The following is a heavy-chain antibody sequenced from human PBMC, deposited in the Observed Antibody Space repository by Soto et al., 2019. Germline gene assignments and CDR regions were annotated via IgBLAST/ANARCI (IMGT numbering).Heavy chain of an antibody. J-gene: IGHJ4*02. CDR3: ARLRKDYCDSSGYYPYYFDY. Sequence: EAQLVESGGGLVQPGGSLRLSCAASGFTFSSFSMNWVRQAPGKGLEWISYISSSSSTIYYADSVKGRFTISRDNAKNSLYLQMNSLRDDDTAVYYCARLRKDYCDSSGYYPYYFDYWGQGSLVTVSS. CDR1: GFTFSSFS. V-gene: IGHV3-48*02. D-gene: IGHD3-22*01. CDR2: ISSSSSTI.